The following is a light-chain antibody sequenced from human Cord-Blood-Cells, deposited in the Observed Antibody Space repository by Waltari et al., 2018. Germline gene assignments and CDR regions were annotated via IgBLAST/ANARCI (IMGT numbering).Light chain of an antibody. Sequence: EIVMTQSPATLSVSPGERATPSCRASQSVSSNLAWYQQKPGQAPRLLIYGASTRATGIPARFSGSGSGTEFTLTISSLQYEDFAVYYCQQYNNWYSFGQGTKLEIK. CDR1: QSVSSN. V-gene: IGKV3-15*01. CDR3: QQYNNWYS. CDR2: GAS. J-gene: IGKJ2*03.